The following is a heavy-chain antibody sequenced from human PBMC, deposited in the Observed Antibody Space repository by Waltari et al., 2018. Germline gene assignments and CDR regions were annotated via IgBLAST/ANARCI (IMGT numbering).Heavy chain of an antibody. J-gene: IGHJ3*02. CDR3: ARDYSKVVGDAFDI. D-gene: IGHD1-26*01. CDR1: GGSISSGSYY. V-gene: IGHV4-61*02. Sequence: QVQLQESGPGLVKPSQTLSLTCTVSGGSISSGSYYWSWIRQPAGKGLEWIGRIYTSGSTNYTPSLKSRVTISVDTSKNQFSLKLSSVTAADTAVYYCARDYSKVVGDAFDIWGQGTMVTVSS. CDR2: IYTSGST.